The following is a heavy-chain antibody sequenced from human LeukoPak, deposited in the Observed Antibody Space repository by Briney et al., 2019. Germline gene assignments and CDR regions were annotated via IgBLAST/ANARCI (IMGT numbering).Heavy chain of an antibody. V-gene: IGHV3-23*01. CDR3: ANRGKYYFDY. J-gene: IGHJ4*02. CDR2: ISDGGGGT. CDR1: GFAFNSVW. Sequence: GGSLRLSCAASGFAFNSVWMSWVRQAPGKGLEWVSSISDGGGGTYYADSVKGRFTISRDNSKNTLYLLMNSLRAEDTAIYYCANRGKYYFDYWGQGTLVTVSS. D-gene: IGHD3-10*01.